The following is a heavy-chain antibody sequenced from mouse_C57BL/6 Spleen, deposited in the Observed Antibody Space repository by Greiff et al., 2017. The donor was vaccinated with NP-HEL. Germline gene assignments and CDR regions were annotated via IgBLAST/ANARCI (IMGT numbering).Heavy chain of an antibody. D-gene: IGHD1-1*01. CDR1: GYAFSSYW. Sequence: VQLQQSGAELVKPGASVKISCKASGYAFSSYWMNWVKQRPGKGLEWIGQIYPGDGDTNYNGKFKGKATLTADKSSSTAYMQLSSLTSEDSAVYVCSSVITTVVATGDYWGQGTPLTVSA. J-gene: IGHJ2*01. V-gene: IGHV1-80*01. CDR3: SSVITTVVATGDY. CDR2: IYPGDGDT.